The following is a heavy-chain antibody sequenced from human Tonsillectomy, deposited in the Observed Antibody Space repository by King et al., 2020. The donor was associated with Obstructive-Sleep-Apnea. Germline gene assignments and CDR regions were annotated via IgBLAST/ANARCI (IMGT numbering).Heavy chain of an antibody. V-gene: IGHV3-7*01. J-gene: IGHJ4*02. Sequence: VQLVESGGGLVRPGGSLRLSCAASGFTFSNYWMTWVRQAPGKGLEWVANIKEDGSEKYCVDSLKGRFTISRDNAKRSLYLHMNSLRAEDTAVYYCARVRGSGWLVDSWGQGTLVTVSS. CDR3: ARVRGSGWLVDS. CDR1: GFTFSNYW. CDR2: IKEDGSEK. D-gene: IGHD6-19*01.